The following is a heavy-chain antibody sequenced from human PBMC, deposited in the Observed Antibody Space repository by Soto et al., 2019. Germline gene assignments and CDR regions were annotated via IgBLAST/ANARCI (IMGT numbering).Heavy chain of an antibody. CDR3: ARIAVVRGLDY. CDR1: GYTFTSYA. J-gene: IGHJ4*02. V-gene: IGHV1-3*01. CDR2: INAGSGNT. Sequence: ASVKVSCKASGYTFTSYAMHWVRQAPGQRLEWMGWINAGSGNTKYSQKFQGRVTITRDTSASTAYMELSSLRSEDTAVYYCARIAVVRGLDYWGQGTLVTVSS. D-gene: IGHD3-10*01.